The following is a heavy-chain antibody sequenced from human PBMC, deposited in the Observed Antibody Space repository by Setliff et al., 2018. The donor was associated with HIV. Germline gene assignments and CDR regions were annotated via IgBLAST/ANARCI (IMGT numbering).Heavy chain of an antibody. V-gene: IGHV4-59*01. CDR2: IYYSGST. D-gene: IGHD2-15*01. CDR1: GGSISSYY. Sequence: SETLSLTCTVSGGSISSYYWSWIRQPPGKGLEWIGYIYYSGSTNYNPSLKSRVTISVDTSKNQFSLKLSSVTAADTAVYYCARVGVVVVRHYYYYMDVWGKGTTVTVSS. CDR3: ARVGVVVVRHYYYYMDV. J-gene: IGHJ6*03.